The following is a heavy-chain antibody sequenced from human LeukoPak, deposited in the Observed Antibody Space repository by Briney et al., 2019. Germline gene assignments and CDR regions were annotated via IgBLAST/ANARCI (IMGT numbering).Heavy chain of an antibody. V-gene: IGHV4-34*01. CDR3: ARSAYYDSSGYSPRFDY. Sequence: SETLSLTCAVYGRSFSGYYWSWIRQPPGKGLEWIREINHSGSTNYNPSLKSRVTISVDTSKNQFSLKLSSVTAADTAVYYCARSAYYDSSGYSPRFDYWGQGTLVTVSS. CDR2: INHSGST. J-gene: IGHJ4*02. D-gene: IGHD3-22*01. CDR1: GRSFSGYY.